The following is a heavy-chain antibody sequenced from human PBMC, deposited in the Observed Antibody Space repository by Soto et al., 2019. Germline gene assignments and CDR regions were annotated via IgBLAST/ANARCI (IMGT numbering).Heavy chain of an antibody. CDR1: GFSLTTSGMT. Sequence: SGPTLVNPTQTLTLTCTVSGFSLTTSGMTLGWIRQPPGKAPEWLAPAYQYSPSLQSRLTFTKDTSKNQVVLTMTNVDPGDTATHYCTLTHDSSMGPIYWGQGIQVTVSS. CDR2: AY. V-gene: IGHV2-5*01. J-gene: IGHJ4*02. D-gene: IGHD2-2*01. CDR3: TLTHDSSMGPIY.